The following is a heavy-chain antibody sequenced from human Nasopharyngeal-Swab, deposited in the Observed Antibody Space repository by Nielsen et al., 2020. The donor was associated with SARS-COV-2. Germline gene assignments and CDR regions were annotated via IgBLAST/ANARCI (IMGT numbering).Heavy chain of an antibody. CDR1: GGSISSCGYY. CDR2: IYYSGST. D-gene: IGHD3-3*01. Sequence: SETLSLTCTVSGGSISSCGYYWSWIRQHPGKGLEWIGYIYYSGSTYYNPSLKSRVTISVDTSKNQFSLKLSSVTAADTAVYYCARAGGITIFGVVIIDAFDIWGQGTMVTVSS. J-gene: IGHJ3*02. CDR3: ARAGGITIFGVVIIDAFDI. V-gene: IGHV4-31*03.